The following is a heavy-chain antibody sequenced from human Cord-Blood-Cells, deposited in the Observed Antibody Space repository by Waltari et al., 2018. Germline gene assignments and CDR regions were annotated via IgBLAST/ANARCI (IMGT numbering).Heavy chain of an antibody. CDR1: GYAFTGYY. J-gene: IGHJ4*02. CDR2: INPNSGGT. CDR3: ARAGPALSGWYDY. D-gene: IGHD6-19*01. V-gene: IGHV1-2*04. Sequence: QVQLVQSGAEVKKPRASVKVSCKASGYAFTGYYMNWVRRAPGQGLEWMGWINPNSGGTNYTQKFQRWVTMTRDTSISKAYMELSRLRSDDTAVYYCARAGPALSGWYDYWGQGTLVTVSS.